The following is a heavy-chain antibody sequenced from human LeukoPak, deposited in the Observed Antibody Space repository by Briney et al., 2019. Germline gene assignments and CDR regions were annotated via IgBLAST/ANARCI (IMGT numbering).Heavy chain of an antibody. D-gene: IGHD6-13*01. J-gene: IGHJ4*02. V-gene: IGHV4-34*01. CDR3: ARHSYSSSWYAGY. CDR2: INHSGST. CDR1: GGSFSGYY. Sequence: PSETLSLTCAVYGGSFSGYYWSWIRQPPGKGLEWIGEINHSGSTNYNPSLKSRVTISVDTSKNQFSLKLSSVTAADTAVYYCARHSYSSSWYAGYWGQGTLVTVSS.